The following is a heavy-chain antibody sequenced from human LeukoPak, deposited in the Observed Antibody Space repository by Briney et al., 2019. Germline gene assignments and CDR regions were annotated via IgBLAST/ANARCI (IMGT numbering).Heavy chain of an antibody. D-gene: IGHD3-10*01. CDR3: ARLSVRGVIINFDY. Sequence: SETLSLTCTVSGGSLSSYYWSWIRQPAGKGLEWIGRIYTSGSTNYNPSLKSRVTMSVDTSKNQFSLKLSSVTAADTAVYYCARLSVRGVIINFDYWGQGTLVTVSS. CDR1: GGSLSSYY. J-gene: IGHJ4*02. CDR2: IYTSGST. V-gene: IGHV4-4*07.